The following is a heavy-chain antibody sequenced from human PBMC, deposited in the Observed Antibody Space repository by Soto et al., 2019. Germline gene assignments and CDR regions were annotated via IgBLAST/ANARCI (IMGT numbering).Heavy chain of an antibody. CDR3: TRVNTIFLTPDYYSSDMDV. Sequence: QVQLVQSGAEVKKPGASVKVSCKASGYTFATYAIHWVRQAPGQRLEWMGWINTGNGYTEYSQNFRGRVTITRDTSASTAYMELSSLRSEDTAMYYCTRVNTIFLTPDYYSSDMDVWGQGTTVTVAS. V-gene: IGHV1-3*04. CDR2: INTGNGYT. J-gene: IGHJ6*02. CDR1: GYTFATYA. D-gene: IGHD3-9*01.